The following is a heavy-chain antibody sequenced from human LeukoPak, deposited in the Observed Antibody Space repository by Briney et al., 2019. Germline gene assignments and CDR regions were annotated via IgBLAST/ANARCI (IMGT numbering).Heavy chain of an antibody. CDR3: ARDLYYDSSGYSSLSNYYYYYYMDV. CDR2: ISSNGGST. D-gene: IGHD3-22*01. Sequence: VGSLRLSCAASGFTFSSYAMHWVRQAPGKGLEYVSAISSNGGSTYYANSVKGRFTISRDNSKNTLYLQMGSLRAEDMAVYYCARDLYYDSSGYSSLSNYYYYYYMDVWGKGTTVTVSS. V-gene: IGHV3-64*01. CDR1: GFTFSSYA. J-gene: IGHJ6*03.